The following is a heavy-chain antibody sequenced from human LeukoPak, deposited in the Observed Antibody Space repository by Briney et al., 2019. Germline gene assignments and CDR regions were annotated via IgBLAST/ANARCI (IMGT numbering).Heavy chain of an antibody. J-gene: IGHJ5*02. CDR3: AREEITFDP. CDR2: FDPEDGET. Sequence: ASVKVSCKVSGYTLTELSMHWVRQAPGKGLEWMGGFDPEDGETIYAQKFQGRVTITADKSTSTAYMELSSLRSEDTAVYYCAREEITFDPWGQGTLVTVSS. V-gene: IGHV1-24*01. CDR1: GYTLTELS. D-gene: IGHD1-14*01.